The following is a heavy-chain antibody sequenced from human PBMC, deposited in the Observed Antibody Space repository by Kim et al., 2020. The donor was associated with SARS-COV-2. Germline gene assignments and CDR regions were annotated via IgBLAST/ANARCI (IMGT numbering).Heavy chain of an antibody. CDR1: GFTFSSSW. Sequence: GGSLRLSCVASGFTFSSSWMSWVRQAPGKGLEWVANIKVDGSAKYYVDSVKGRFTISRDNAKNSLFLQMNSLRAEDTAVYYCVRDDPGYGGYRHWAQGTLVTVSS. CDR2: IKVDGSAK. V-gene: IGHV3-7*01. D-gene: IGHD5-12*01. CDR3: VRDDPGYGGYRH. J-gene: IGHJ4*02.